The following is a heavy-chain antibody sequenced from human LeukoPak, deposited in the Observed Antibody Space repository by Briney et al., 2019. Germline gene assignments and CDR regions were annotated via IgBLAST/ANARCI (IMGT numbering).Heavy chain of an antibody. CDR3: ARSVPSDY. J-gene: IGHJ4*02. CDR1: GYTFTSFG. CDR2: ISVYNGDT. V-gene: IGHV1-18*01. Sequence: ASVKLSCKTSGYTFTSFGISWVRHAPGQGLEWMGWISVYNGDTNFAQKFQGRVTMTTDTSTSTVYMELGNLRSEDTAVYYCARSVPSDYWGQGTLVTVSS.